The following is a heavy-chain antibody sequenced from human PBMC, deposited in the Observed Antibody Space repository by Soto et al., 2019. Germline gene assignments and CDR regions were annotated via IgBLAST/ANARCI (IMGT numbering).Heavy chain of an antibody. CDR2: IYHSGST. D-gene: IGHD3-9*01. CDR1: GGSISSGGYS. Sequence: QLQLQESGSGLVTPSQTLSLTCAVSGGSISSGGYSWSWIRQPPGKGLEWIAYIYHSGSTYYNPSMKSRVTISVDRSNNQFSLQLSSVTAADTAVYYCARGFDSLFYGLDVWGQGTTVTVSS. V-gene: IGHV4-30-2*01. J-gene: IGHJ6*02. CDR3: ARGFDSLFYGLDV.